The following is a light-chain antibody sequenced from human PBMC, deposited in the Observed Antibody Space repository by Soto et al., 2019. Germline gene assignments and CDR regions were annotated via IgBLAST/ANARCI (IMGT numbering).Light chain of an antibody. CDR2: GAS. CDR3: QQYNNWPC. V-gene: IGKV3-15*01. Sequence: EIVMTQSPATLSVSPGERATLSCRASQSVSSNLAWYQQKPGQAPRLLIYGASTRATGIPARFSGSGSGTDFTLTISSLQSEDFAVYYCQQYNNWPCFGQGTKLEIK. CDR1: QSVSSN. J-gene: IGKJ2*03.